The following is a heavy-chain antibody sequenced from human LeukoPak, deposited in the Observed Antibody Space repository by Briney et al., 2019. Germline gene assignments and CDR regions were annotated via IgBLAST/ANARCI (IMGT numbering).Heavy chain of an antibody. CDR2: IYYSGST. CDR1: GGSISSSCYY. J-gene: IGHJ6*03. V-gene: IGHV4-39*07. Sequence: SETLSLTCTVSGGSISSSCYYWGWIRQPPGKGLEWIGSIYYSGSTYYNPSLKSRVTISVDTSKNQFSLKLSSVTAADTAVYYCALTGYYYYMDVWGKGTTVTVSS. CDR3: ALTGYYYYMDV.